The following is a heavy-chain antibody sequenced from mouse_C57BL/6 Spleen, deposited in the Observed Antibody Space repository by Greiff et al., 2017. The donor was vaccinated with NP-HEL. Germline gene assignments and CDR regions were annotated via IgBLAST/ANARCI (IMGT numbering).Heavy chain of an antibody. V-gene: IGHV3-6*01. J-gene: IGHJ3*01. Sequence: EVKLQESGPGLVKPSQSLSLTCSVTGYSITSGYYWNWIRQFPGNKLEWMGYISYDGSNNYNPSLKNRISITRDTSKNQFFLKLNSVTTEDTATYYCARGLYYDYGIAYWGQGTLVTVSA. CDR1: GYSITSGYY. D-gene: IGHD2-4*01. CDR3: ARGLYYDYGIAY. CDR2: ISYDGSN.